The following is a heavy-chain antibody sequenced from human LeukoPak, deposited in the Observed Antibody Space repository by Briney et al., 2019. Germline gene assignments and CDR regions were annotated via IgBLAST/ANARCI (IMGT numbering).Heavy chain of an antibody. CDR1: GGSFSGYY. Sequence: PSETLSLTCAVYGGSFSGYYWSWIRQPPGKGLEWIGEINHSGSTNYNPSLKSRVTISVDTSKNQFSLKLSSVTAADTAVYHCARGSRLLWFGDVWGKGTTVTISS. J-gene: IGHJ6*04. CDR3: ARGSRLLWFGDV. V-gene: IGHV4-34*01. D-gene: IGHD3-10*01. CDR2: INHSGST.